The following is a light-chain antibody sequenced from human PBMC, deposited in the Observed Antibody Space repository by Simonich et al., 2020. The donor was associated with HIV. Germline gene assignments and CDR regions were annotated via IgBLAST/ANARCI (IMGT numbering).Light chain of an antibody. CDR1: QSVLYSSNNKNY. V-gene: IGKV4-1*01. CDR2: WAS. CDR3: QQYYSTRT. Sequence: DIVMTQSPDSLAVSLGERATINCKSSQSVLYSSNNKNYLAWYQQKPGQPPKLLIAWASPRESGVPDRFSGSGSGTDFTLTISSLQAEDVAVYYCQQYYSTRTFGQGTKVEIK. J-gene: IGKJ1*01.